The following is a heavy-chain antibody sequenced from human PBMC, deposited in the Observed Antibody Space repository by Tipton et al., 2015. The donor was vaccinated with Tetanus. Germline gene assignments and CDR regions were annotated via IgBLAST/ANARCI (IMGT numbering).Heavy chain of an antibody. CDR3: SRHTYYYDSSGNYKGTFDP. Sequence: TLSLTCTVSGGSISSPGNYWSWIRQLPGKGLEWIGYIYYSGSDYYSPSLKSRAAISVDTSKNHFSLKLTSVTAADTALYYCSRHTYYYDSSGNYKGTFDPWGQGTMVTVSS. V-gene: IGHV4-31*03. J-gene: IGHJ3*01. CDR1: GGSISSPGNY. CDR2: IYYSGSD. D-gene: IGHD3-22*01.